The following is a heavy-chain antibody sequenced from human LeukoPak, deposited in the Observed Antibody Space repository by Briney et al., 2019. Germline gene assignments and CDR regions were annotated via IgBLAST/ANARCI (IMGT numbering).Heavy chain of an antibody. CDR1: GFTFSSYS. Sequence: AGGSLRLSCAASGFTFSSYSMNWVRQAPGKGPEWVANIKQDGSEKYYVDSVKGRFTISRDNAKNSLYLQMNSLRAEDTAVYYCASDKIVGATHFDYWGQGTLVTVSS. CDR2: IKQDGSEK. V-gene: IGHV3-7*01. J-gene: IGHJ4*02. D-gene: IGHD1-26*01. CDR3: ASDKIVGATHFDY.